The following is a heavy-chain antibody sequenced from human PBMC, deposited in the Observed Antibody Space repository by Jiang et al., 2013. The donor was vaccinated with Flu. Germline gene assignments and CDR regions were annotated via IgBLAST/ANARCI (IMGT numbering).Heavy chain of an antibody. V-gene: IGHV1-2*02. CDR1: GYTFIDYY. CDR3: ARRDCSSSSACYYHY. D-gene: IGHD2-2*01. J-gene: IGHJ4*02. Sequence: GAEVKKPGASVKVSCKASGYTFIDYYIHWVRQAPGEGLEWMGWNHPKSGATKSAQKFQGRVTMTSDTSTSTVYMELNSLTSEDTAVYYCARRDCSSSSACYYHYWGQGTLVTVSS. CDR2: NHPKSGAT.